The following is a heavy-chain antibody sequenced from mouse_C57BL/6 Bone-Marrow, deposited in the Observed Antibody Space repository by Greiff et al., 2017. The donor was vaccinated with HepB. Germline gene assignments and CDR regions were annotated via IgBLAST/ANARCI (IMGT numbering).Heavy chain of an antibody. CDR2: ITHSGET. J-gene: IGHJ1*03. CDR1: GFPITSGYY. V-gene: IGHV12-3*01. CDR3: AGDRGYYGSSPYWYFDV. Sequence: VKLVESGPGLVKPSQSLFLTCSITGFPITSGYYWIWIRQSPGKPLEWMGYITHSGETFYNPSLQSPISITRETSKNQFFLQLNSVTTEDTAMYYCAGDRGYYGSSPYWYFDVWGTGTTVTVSS. D-gene: IGHD1-1*01.